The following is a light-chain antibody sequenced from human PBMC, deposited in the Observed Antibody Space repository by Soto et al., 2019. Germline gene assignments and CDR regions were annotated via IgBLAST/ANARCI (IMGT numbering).Light chain of an antibody. V-gene: IGKV1-5*01. CDR2: DYS. CDR3: QQYSSYWK. J-gene: IGKJ1*01. Sequence: DNQMHPSLSTLSASVVDRVPITCRASQSISSWLALDQHTPGKAPNFLIYDYSNLESGVPSRFSGSGSATEFPLTISSLQPDDFATYYCQQYSSYWKFGNGTTVDNK. CDR1: QSISSW.